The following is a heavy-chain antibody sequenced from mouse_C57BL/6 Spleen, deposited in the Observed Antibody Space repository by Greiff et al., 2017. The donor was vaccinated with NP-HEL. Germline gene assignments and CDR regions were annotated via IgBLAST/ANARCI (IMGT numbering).Heavy chain of an antibody. CDR1: GYTFTDYY. CDR2: IYPGSGNT. Sequence: QVQLQQSGAELVRPGASVKLSCKASGYTFTDYYINWVKQRPGQGLEWIARIYPGSGNTYYNEKFKGKATLTAEKSSSTAYMQLSSLTSEDSAVYFCAREGNSNYVYYAMDYWGQGTSVTVSS. CDR3: AREGNSNYVYYAMDY. J-gene: IGHJ4*01. V-gene: IGHV1-76*01. D-gene: IGHD2-5*01.